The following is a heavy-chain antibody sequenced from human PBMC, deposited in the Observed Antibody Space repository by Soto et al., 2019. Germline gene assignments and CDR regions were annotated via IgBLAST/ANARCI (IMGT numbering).Heavy chain of an antibody. CDR1: GGTFSSYT. J-gene: IGHJ6*03. V-gene: IGHV1-69*02. D-gene: IGHD3-10*01. CDR2: IIPILGIA. CDR3: ARGSYYYGSGSDGRADAAYYYYMDV. Sequence: ASVKVSCKASGGTFSSYTISWVRQAPGQGLEWMGRIIPILGIANYAQKFQGRVKVTADKSTSTAYMELSSLRSEDTAVYYCARGSYYYGSGSDGRADAAYYYYMDVWGKGTTVTVSS.